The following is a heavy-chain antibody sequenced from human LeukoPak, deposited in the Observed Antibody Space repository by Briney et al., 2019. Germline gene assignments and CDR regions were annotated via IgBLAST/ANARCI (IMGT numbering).Heavy chain of an antibody. V-gene: IGHV1-3*01. CDR2: INAGNGDT. Sequence: ASVKLSCKASGYIFTNHAMQWVRQAPGQRLEWMGWINAGNGDTKYSQNFQGRFTITRDTSAGTVYMDLSSLRYEDTAVYYCARGFWNRGTWGPYYFDYWGQGTLVTVPS. CDR3: ARGFWNRGTWGPYYFDY. D-gene: IGHD3-3*01. J-gene: IGHJ4*02. CDR1: GYIFTNHA.